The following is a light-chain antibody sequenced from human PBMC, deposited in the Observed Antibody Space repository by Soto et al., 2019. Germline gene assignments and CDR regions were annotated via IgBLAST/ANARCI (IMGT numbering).Light chain of an antibody. Sequence: DIQMTQSPSSLSASVGDTVTITCRASQGINNFLAWFQQKPGQAPKSLIYGASSLQSGVPSKFSGSGSDTGFTLTISSLQPEDSATYFCQQDQSYPVTFGGGTKVEIK. CDR1: QGINNF. J-gene: IGKJ4*01. CDR2: GAS. V-gene: IGKV1-16*02. CDR3: QQDQSYPVT.